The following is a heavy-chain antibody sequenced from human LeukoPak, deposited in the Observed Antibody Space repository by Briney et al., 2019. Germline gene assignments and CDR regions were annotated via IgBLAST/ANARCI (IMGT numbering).Heavy chain of an antibody. D-gene: IGHD6-19*01. Sequence: PSETLSLTCTVSGGSISSHYWTWIRQPPGKGLEWVGYISYSGSTDYNPSLKSRVTISVDTSKNQLSLKPTSVTAAATAVYYCAREGSVTGRAIDYWGQGTLVTVSS. V-gene: IGHV4-59*11. CDR3: AREGSVTGRAIDY. CDR1: GGSISSHY. J-gene: IGHJ4*02. CDR2: ISYSGST.